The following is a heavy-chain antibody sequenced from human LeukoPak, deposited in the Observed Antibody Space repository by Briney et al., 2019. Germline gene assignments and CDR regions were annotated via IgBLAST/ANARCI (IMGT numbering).Heavy chain of an antibody. CDR1: GFTFSSYG. D-gene: IGHD2/OR15-2a*01. V-gene: IGHV3-30*03. Sequence: GGSLRLSCAASGFTFSSYGMHWVRQAPGKGLEWVAVISYDGSNKYYADSVKGRFTISRDNSKNTLYLQMNSLRAEDTAVYYCAGTFRAFDIWGQGTMVTVSS. J-gene: IGHJ3*02. CDR2: ISYDGSNK. CDR3: AGTFRAFDI.